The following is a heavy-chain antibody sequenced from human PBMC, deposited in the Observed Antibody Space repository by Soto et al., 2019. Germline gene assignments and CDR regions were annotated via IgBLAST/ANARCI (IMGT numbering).Heavy chain of an antibody. CDR3: ARAPLWGVPSHPLFDY. J-gene: IGHJ4*02. Sequence: SETLSFTCTVSGGSISSYYWSWIRQPPGKGLEWIGYIYYSGSTNYNPSLKSRVTISVDTSKNQFSLKLSSVTAADTAVYYCARAPLWGVPSHPLFDYWGQGTLVTVSS. D-gene: IGHD2-2*01. CDR1: GGSISSYY. CDR2: IYYSGST. V-gene: IGHV4-59*01.